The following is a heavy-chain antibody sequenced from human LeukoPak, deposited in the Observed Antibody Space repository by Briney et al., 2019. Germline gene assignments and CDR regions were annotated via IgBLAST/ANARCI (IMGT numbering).Heavy chain of an antibody. D-gene: IGHD1-26*01. CDR3: ARAWELLRPFDY. Sequence: GGSLRLSSTASGCTLSSYAMHWVRQAPGKGGEGGAVISYDGRKKYYADSVKGGFTISRDNSKNTLYLQMNSLRAEDTAVYYCARAWELLRPFDYWGQGTLVTVSS. CDR1: GCTLSSYA. V-gene: IGHV3-30*04. CDR2: ISYDGRKK. J-gene: IGHJ4*02.